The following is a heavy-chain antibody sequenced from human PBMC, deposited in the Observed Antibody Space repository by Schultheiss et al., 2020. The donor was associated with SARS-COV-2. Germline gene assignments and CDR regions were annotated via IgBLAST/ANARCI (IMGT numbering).Heavy chain of an antibody. J-gene: IGHJ4*02. CDR1: GFTFSSYG. D-gene: IGHD3-16*01. CDR2: ISSSGSTI. Sequence: GESLKISCAASGFTFSSYGMHWVRQAPGKGLEWVSYISSSGSTIYYADSVKGRFTISRDNAKNSLYLQMNSLRAEDTAVYYCARRLLGDGDYWGQGTLVTVSS. CDR3: ARRLLGDGDY. V-gene: IGHV3-48*04.